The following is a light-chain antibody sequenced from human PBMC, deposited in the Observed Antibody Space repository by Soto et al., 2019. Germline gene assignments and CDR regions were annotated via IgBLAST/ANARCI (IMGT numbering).Light chain of an antibody. CDR1: SSNIGSNT. CDR3: ATWDDSLDVYV. CDR2: GNS. J-gene: IGLJ1*01. Sequence: QSVLTQPPSASGTPGQRVTISCSGSSSNIGSNTVNWYQQHPETAPKLLIHGNSQRPSGVPDRFSGSKSGTSASLAISGLQSEDEADYYCATWDDSLDVYVFGTGTKLTVL. V-gene: IGLV1-44*01.